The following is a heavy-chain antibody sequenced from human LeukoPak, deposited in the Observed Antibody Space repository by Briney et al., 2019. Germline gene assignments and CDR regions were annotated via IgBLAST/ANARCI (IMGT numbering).Heavy chain of an antibody. CDR1: GFTFSSYA. CDR3: ARDGSSIAAPHGMDV. V-gene: IGHV3-30-3*01. D-gene: IGHD6-6*01. CDR2: ISYDGSNY. J-gene: IGHJ6*02. Sequence: GGSLRLSCAASGFTFSSYAMHWVRQAPGKGLEWVAVISYDGSNYWYAGSVKGRFTISRDNSKNTLYLQMNSLRAEDTAVYYCARDGSSIAAPHGMDVWGQGTTVTVSS.